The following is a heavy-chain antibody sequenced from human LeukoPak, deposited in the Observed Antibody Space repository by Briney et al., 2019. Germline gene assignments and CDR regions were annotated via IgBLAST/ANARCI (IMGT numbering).Heavy chain of an antibody. D-gene: IGHD6-19*01. J-gene: IGHJ6*02. CDR3: AKVSIAVAGTYYYYYGMDV. CDR1: GFTFSSYA. Sequence: GGSLRLSCAASGFTFSSYAMSWVRQAPGKGLEWVSAISGSGGSTYYADSVKGRFTIPRDNSKNTLYLQMNSLRAEDTAVYYCAKVSIAVAGTYYYYYGMDVWGQGTTVTVSS. V-gene: IGHV3-23*01. CDR2: ISGSGGST.